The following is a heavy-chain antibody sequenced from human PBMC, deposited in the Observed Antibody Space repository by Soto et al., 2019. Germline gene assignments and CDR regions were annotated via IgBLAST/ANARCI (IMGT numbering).Heavy chain of an antibody. Sequence: SETLSLTCTVSGGSISSGGYYWSWIRQPPGKGLEWIGYIYYSGSTNYNPSLKSRVTISVDTSKNQFSLKLTSVTAADTAVYYCARRYGGNFDYWGQGTLVTVSS. V-gene: IGHV4-61*08. CDR1: GGSISSGGYY. CDR3: ARRYGGNFDY. CDR2: IYYSGST. J-gene: IGHJ4*02. D-gene: IGHD1-26*01.